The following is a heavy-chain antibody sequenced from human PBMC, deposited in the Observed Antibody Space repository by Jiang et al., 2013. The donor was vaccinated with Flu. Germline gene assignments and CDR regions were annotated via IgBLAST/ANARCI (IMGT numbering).Heavy chain of an antibody. J-gene: IGHJ5*02. V-gene: IGHV4-4*02. D-gene: IGHD2-15*01. CDR1: GGSISSSNW. CDR2: IYHSGST. CDR3: ARGALLVGLGYCSGGSCSNWFDP. Sequence: SGSGLVKPSGTLSLTCAVSGGSISSSNWWSWVRQPPGKGLEWIGEIYHSGSTNYNPSLKSRVTISVDKSENQFSLKLSSVTAADTAVYYCARGALLVGLGYCSGGSCSNWFDPWGQGTLVTV.